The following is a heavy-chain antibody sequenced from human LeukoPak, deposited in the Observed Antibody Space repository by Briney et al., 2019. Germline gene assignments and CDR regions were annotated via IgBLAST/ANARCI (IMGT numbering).Heavy chain of an antibody. V-gene: IGHV4-34*01. CDR2: INHSGST. CDR1: GGSFSGYY. Sequence: QASETLSLTCAVYGGSFSGYYWSWIRQPPGKGLEWIGEINHSGSTNYNPSLKSRVTISVDPSKNQFSLKLSSVTAADTAVYYWARGPGSSWYYYYYYMDVWGKGTTVTVSS. J-gene: IGHJ6*03. D-gene: IGHD6-13*01. CDR3: ARGPGSSWYYYYYYMDV.